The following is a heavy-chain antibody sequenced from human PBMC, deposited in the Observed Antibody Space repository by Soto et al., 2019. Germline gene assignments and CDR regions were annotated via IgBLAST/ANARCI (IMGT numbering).Heavy chain of an antibody. V-gene: IGHV4-39*01. Sequence: QLQLQESDPGLVKPSETLSLTCTVSGGSISSSSYYWGWIRQPPGKGLEWIGSIYYSGSTYYNPSLKSRVTISVDTSKNQFSLKLSSVTAADTAVYYCARWLGTGDAAFDIWGQGTMVTVSS. D-gene: IGHD7-27*01. J-gene: IGHJ3*02. CDR2: IYYSGST. CDR3: ARWLGTGDAAFDI. CDR1: GGSISSSSYY.